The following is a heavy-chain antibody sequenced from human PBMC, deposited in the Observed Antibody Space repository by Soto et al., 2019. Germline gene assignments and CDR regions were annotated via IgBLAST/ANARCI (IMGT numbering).Heavy chain of an antibody. J-gene: IGHJ4*02. CDR3: AVSGAVAGSYFDY. CDR1: GGSFSGYY. CDR2: INHSGST. D-gene: IGHD6-19*01. V-gene: IGHV4-34*01. Sequence: SETLSLTCAVYGGSFSGYYWSWIRQPPGKGLEWIGEINHSGSTNYNPSLKSRVTISVDTSKNQFSLKLSSVTAADTAVYYCAVSGAVAGSYFDYWGQGTLVTVSS.